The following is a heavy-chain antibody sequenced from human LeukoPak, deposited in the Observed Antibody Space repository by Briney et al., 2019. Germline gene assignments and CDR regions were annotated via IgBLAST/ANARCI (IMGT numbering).Heavy chain of an antibody. J-gene: IGHJ5*02. CDR3: ARERDSSSWPNWFDP. D-gene: IGHD6-13*01. V-gene: IGHV3-48*02. CDR1: GFTFSSYS. CDR2: ISSSSSTI. Sequence: GGSLRLSCAASGFTFSSYSMNWVRQGPGKGLECVSYISSSSSTIYYADSVKGRFTISRDNAKNSLYLQMNSLRDEDTAVYYCARERDSSSWPNWFDPWGQGTLVTVSS.